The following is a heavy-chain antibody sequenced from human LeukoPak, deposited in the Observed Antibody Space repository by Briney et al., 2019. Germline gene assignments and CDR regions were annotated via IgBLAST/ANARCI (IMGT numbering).Heavy chain of an antibody. CDR3: ARGYAGYCSSTSCYRGSFDY. CDR2: INHSGST. D-gene: IGHD2-2*02. Sequence: SETLSLTCAVYGGSFSGYYWSWIHQPPGKGLEWIGEINHSGSTNYNPSLKSRVTISVDTSKNQFSLKLSSVTAADTAVYYCARGYAGYCSSTSCYRGSFDYWGQGTLVTVSS. J-gene: IGHJ4*02. V-gene: IGHV4-34*01. CDR1: GGSFSGYY.